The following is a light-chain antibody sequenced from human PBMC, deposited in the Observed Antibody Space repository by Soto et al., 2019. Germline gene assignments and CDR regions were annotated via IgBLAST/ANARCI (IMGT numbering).Light chain of an antibody. CDR1: ENIFKF. J-gene: IGKJ4*01. V-gene: IGKV1-5*01. CDR2: AAS. CDR3: QHYNTQSIT. Sequence: DIQLIQSPATLSASVGDRITITCRASENIFKFLAWYQKRSGRAPNLLIYAASDLETGLPSRFSGRGSGTEVTLTIDSLQPDDSATDYCQHYNTQSITVGGGTKVDVK.